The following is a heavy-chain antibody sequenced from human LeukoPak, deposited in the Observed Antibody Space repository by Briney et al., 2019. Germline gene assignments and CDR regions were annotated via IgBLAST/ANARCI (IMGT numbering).Heavy chain of an antibody. CDR1: GGSISSYY. D-gene: IGHD1-26*01. Sequence: PSETLSLTCTVSGGSISSYYWSWIRQPPGKGLEWIGEINHSGSTNYNPSLKSRVTISVDTSKNQFSLKLTSVTAADTAVYYCARISSVWVKDFYYYMDVWGKGTTVTVSS. CDR3: ARISSVWVKDFYYYMDV. V-gene: IGHV4-34*01. CDR2: INHSGST. J-gene: IGHJ6*03.